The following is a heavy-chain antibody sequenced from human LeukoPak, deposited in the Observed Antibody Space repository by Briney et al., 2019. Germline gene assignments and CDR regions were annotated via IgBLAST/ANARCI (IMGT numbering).Heavy chain of an antibody. CDR3: ARVGHIVATILPDY. CDR1: GGSFSGYY. D-gene: IGHD5-12*01. J-gene: IGHJ4*02. CDR2: INHSGSA. Sequence: SETLSLTCAVYGGSFSGYYWSWIRQPPGKGLEWIGEINHSGSANYNPSLKSRVTISVDTSKNQFSLKLSSVTAADTAVYYCARVGHIVATILPDYWGQGTLVTVSS. V-gene: IGHV4-34*01.